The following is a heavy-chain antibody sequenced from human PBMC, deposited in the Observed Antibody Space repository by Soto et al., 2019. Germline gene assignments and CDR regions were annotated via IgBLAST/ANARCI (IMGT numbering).Heavy chain of an antibody. CDR3: AREGFISQLLWGLDYYYYGMDV. CDR2: MNPNSGNT. V-gene: IGHV1-8*01. Sequence: QVQLVQSGAEVKKPGASVKVSCKASGYTFTSYDINWVRQATGQGLEWMGWMNPNSGNTGYAQKFQGRVTMTRSTDGDARKCQGRGTRTRNTFISTAYRELSSLRSEDTAVYYCAREGFISQLLWGLDYYYYGMDVWGQGTTVTVSS. J-gene: IGHJ6*02. CDR1: GYTFTSYD. D-gene: IGHD2-2*01.